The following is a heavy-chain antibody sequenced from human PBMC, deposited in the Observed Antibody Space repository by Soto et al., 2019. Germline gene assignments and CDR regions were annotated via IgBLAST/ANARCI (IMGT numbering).Heavy chain of an antibody. V-gene: IGHV1-69*06. D-gene: IGHD4-4*01. CDR3: ARLHDYSNYGPSVQVDY. J-gene: IGHJ4*02. Sequence: SVKVSCKASGGTFTSYAISWVRQAPGQGLEWMGGISPIFGTANYAQKFQGRVTMTADKSTSTAYMELSSLRSEDTAVYYCARLHDYSNYGPSVQVDYWGQGTLVTVSS. CDR2: ISPIFGTA. CDR1: GGTFTSYA.